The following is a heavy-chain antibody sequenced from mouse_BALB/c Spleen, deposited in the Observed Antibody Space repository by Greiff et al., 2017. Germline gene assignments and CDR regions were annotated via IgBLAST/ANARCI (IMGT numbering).Heavy chain of an antibody. CDR1: GFTFSDYY. V-gene: IGHV5-4*02. J-gene: IGHJ4*01. D-gene: IGHD2-2*01. CDR3: ARVRYAMDY. CDR2: ISDGGSYT. Sequence: EVNLVESGGGLVKPGGSLKLSCAASGFTFSDYYMYWVRQTPEKRLEWVATISDGGSYTYYPDSVKGRFTISRDNAKNNLYLQMSSLKSEDTAMYYCARVRYAMDYWGQGTSVTVSS.